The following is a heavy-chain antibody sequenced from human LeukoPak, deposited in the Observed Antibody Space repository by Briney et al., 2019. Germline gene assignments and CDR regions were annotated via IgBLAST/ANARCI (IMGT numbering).Heavy chain of an antibody. J-gene: IGHJ4*02. Sequence: GGSLRLSCAASGFTFSNYGMHWVRQAPGKGLEWVAVIWSGGTDRYYADSVKGRFTVSRDNSKNTLYLQMNSLRAEDTAVYYCGKRLTSWELEYWGQGTLVTVSS. CDR1: GFTFSNYG. V-gene: IGHV3-30*02. CDR3: GKRLTSWELEY. CDR2: IWSGGTDR. D-gene: IGHD1-26*01.